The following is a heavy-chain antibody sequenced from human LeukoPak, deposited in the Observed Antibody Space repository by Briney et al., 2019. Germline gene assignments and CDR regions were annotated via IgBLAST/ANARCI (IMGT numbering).Heavy chain of an antibody. CDR3: AKPYSSGWGRFGVDY. D-gene: IGHD6-19*01. CDR1: GFTFSSYA. J-gene: IGHJ4*02. V-gene: IGHV3-23*01. CDR2: ISGSGGST. Sequence: GGSLRLSCAASGFTFSSYAMSWVRQAPGKGLEWVSAISGSGGSTYYADSVKGRFTISRDNSKNTLYLQMNSLRAEDTAVYYCAKPYSSGWGRFGVDYWGQGTLVTVSS.